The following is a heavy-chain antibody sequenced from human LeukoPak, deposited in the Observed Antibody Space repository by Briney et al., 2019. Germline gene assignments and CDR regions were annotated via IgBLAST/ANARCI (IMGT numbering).Heavy chain of an antibody. CDR1: GFTFSSYA. CDR2: ISYDGSNK. D-gene: IGHD1-26*01. CDR3: ARDWEGY. J-gene: IGHJ4*02. Sequence: PGGSLRLSCAASGFTFSSYAMHWVRQAPGKGLEWVAVISYDGSNKYYADSVKGRFTISRDNSKNTLYLQMNSLRAEDTAVYYCARDWEGYWGQGTLVTVSS. V-gene: IGHV3-30-3*01.